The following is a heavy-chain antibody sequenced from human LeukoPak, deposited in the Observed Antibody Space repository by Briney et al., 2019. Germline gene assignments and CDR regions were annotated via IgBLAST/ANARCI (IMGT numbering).Heavy chain of an antibody. CDR1: GYSFNTYW. CDR3: AFSTQGGEGEFDY. D-gene: IGHD1-26*01. CDR2: IYPGDSDT. Sequence: GESLKISCKGSGYSFNTYWIGWVRQMPGKGLEWMGIIYPGDSDTKYSPSFQGQVTISADKSISTAYLQWSSLKASDAAMYYCAFSTQGGEGEFDYWGQGTLVTVSS. V-gene: IGHV5-51*01. J-gene: IGHJ4*02.